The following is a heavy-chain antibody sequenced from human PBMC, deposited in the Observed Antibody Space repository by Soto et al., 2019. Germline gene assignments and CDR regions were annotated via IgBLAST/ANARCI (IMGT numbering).Heavy chain of an antibody. CDR2: ISSSGSTI. CDR1: GFTFSSYE. CDR3: ARDPPDHYDILTGYYIGGYYFDY. J-gene: IGHJ4*02. V-gene: IGHV3-48*03. Sequence: GGSLRLSCAASGFTFSSYEMNWVRQAPGKGLEWVSYISSSGSTIYYADSVKGRFTISRDNAKNSLYLQMNSLRAEDTAVYYCARDPPDHYDILTGYYIGGYYFDYWGQGTLVTVSS. D-gene: IGHD3-9*01.